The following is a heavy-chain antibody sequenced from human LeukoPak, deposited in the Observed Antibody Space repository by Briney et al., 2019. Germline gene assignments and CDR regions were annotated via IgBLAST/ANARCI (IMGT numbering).Heavy chain of an antibody. V-gene: IGHV3-23*01. J-gene: IGHJ4*02. CDR2: ITGSGTNT. D-gene: IGHD3-9*01. CDR3: VIWGDYDVLTGYYVPDY. Sequence: GASLRLSCVASGFTFSNYAMSWVRQAPGKGLEWVSAITGSGTNTYYADSVKGRFTISRDNSKNTVFLQINSLRHEDTAIYYCVIWGDYDVLTGYYVPDYWGQRTLVTVSS. CDR1: GFTFSNYA.